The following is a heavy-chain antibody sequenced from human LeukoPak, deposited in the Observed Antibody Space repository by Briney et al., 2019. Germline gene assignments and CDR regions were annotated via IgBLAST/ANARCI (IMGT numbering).Heavy chain of an antibody. CDR2: IASETYGGTA. CDR1: GFTFGDYA. J-gene: IGHJ4*02. Sequence: GGFLRLSCTASGFTFGDYAMTWVRQAPGKGLEWVGFIASETYGGTAEYAASVKGRFTISRDDSKSIAYLQMNSLKTEETAVYYCTRDQTPYYWGQGTLVAVSS. CDR3: TRDQTPYY. V-gene: IGHV3-49*04.